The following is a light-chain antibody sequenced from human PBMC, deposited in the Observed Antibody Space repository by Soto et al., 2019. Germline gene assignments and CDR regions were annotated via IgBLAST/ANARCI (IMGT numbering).Light chain of an antibody. CDR1: QSVSNN. Sequence: EIVMTQSPATLSVSPWERATLSCRASQSVSNNYLAWYQQKPGQAPRLLIYGASNRATGIPDRFSGSGSGTDFTLTINSLQSEDSAVYYCQQHNQWPITFGHGTRLEIK. V-gene: IGKV3D-15*01. CDR2: GAS. J-gene: IGKJ5*01. CDR3: QQHNQWPIT.